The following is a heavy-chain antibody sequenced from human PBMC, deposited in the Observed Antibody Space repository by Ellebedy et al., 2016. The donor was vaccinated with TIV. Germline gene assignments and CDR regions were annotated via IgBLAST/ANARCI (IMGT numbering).Heavy chain of an antibody. V-gene: IGHV1-46*01. CDR2: INPSNGGT. D-gene: IGHD1-26*01. CDR3: AREGGVYFFDY. CDR1: GYTFTSDL. J-gene: IGHJ4*02. Sequence: AASVKVSCKASGYTFTSDLIHWVRQAPGQGLEWMGVINPSNGGTGYAQKFQGRVTMTRDTSASTVYMGLSSLRSEDTAVYYCAREGGVYFFDYWGQGTLVTVSS.